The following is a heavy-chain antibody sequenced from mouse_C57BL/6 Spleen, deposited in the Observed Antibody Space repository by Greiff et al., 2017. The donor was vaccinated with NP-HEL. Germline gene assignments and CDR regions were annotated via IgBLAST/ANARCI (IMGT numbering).Heavy chain of an antibody. D-gene: IGHD2-1*01. J-gene: IGHJ1*03. V-gene: IGHV1-15*01. CDR3: TREGGYYGNSYWYFDV. Sequence: QVQLQQSGAELVRPGASVTLSCKASGYTFTDYEMHWVKQTPVHGLEWIGAIDPETGGTAYNQKFKGKAILTADKSSSTAYMELRSLKSEDSAVYYCTREGGYYGNSYWYFDVWGTGTTVTVSS. CDR1: GYTFTDYE. CDR2: IDPETGGT.